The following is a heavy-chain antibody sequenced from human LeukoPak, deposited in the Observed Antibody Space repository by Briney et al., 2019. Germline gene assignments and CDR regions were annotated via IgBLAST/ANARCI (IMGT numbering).Heavy chain of an antibody. CDR1: RGTFSSYA. D-gene: IGHD4-17*01. Sequence: SVKVSCKASRGTFSSYAISWVRQAPGQGLEWMGRIIPILGIANYAQKFQGRVTITADKSTSTAYMELSSLRSEDTAVYYCARGGRTVTTPGYFDLWGRGTLVTVSS. CDR3: ARGGRTVTTPGYFDL. CDR2: IIPILGIA. V-gene: IGHV1-69*04. J-gene: IGHJ2*01.